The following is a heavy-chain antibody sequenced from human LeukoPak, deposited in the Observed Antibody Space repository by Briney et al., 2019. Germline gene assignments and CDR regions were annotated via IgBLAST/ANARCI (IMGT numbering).Heavy chain of an antibody. J-gene: IGHJ3*01. CDR3: ARAREGATPLRAFDF. D-gene: IGHD1-26*01. CDR2: ISYSGST. Sequence: PSETLSLTCSVSGASINSYYWSWIRQPPGKGLEWVGYISYSGSTNYNPSLKRRVTISVDTSKNQFSLKLSSVTAADTAVYYCARAREGATPLRAFDFWGQGTMVTVSS. CDR1: GASINSYY. V-gene: IGHV4-59*08.